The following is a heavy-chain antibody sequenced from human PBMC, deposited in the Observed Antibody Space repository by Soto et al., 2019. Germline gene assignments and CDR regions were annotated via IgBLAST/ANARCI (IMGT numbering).Heavy chain of an antibody. Sequence: QVQLVQSGAEVKKPGSSVKVSCKASGYTFTGYYMHWVRQAPGQGLEWMGWINANSGGTNYAQKFQGRVTMTRDTSTSRAYMDMTSMRSDETAVYYCARGRVATVFFDYWGQGTLVTVSS. CDR3: ARGRVATVFFDY. CDR1: GYTFTGYY. CDR2: INANSGGT. J-gene: IGHJ4*02. D-gene: IGHD5-12*01. V-gene: IGHV1-2*02.